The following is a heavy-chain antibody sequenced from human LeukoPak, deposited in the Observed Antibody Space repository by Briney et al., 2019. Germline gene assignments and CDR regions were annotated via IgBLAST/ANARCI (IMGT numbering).Heavy chain of an antibody. D-gene: IGHD4-17*01. CDR3: ARHYGNDAFDI. J-gene: IGHJ3*02. CDR1: GGSISSYY. V-gene: IGHV4-59*01. Sequence: SETLSLTCTVSGGSISSYYWSWIRQPPGKGLERIGYIYYSGSTNYNPSLKSRVTISVDTSKNQFSLKLSSVTAADTAVYYCARHYGNDAFDIWGQGTMVTVSS. CDR2: IYYSGST.